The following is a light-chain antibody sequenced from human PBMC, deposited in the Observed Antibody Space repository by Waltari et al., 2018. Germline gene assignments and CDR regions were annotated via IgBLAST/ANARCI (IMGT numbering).Light chain of an antibody. J-gene: IGLJ2*01. CDR3: SSYASSPPHVV. CDR2: DVF. CDR1: RSDAGGYHP. Sequence: QSALTQPASVSGSPGQALSISGTVIRSDAGGYHPVPRYQHHAGKAPKLLIYDVFNRPSGVSNRFYGSKSGNAGCLAISGLQAEDEGVYYCSSYASSPPHVVFGAGTKLTVL. V-gene: IGLV2-14*03.